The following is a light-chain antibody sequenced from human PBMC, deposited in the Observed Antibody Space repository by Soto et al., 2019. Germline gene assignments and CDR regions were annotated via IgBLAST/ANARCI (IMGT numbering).Light chain of an antibody. V-gene: IGKV3-11*01. Sequence: EIVLTQSPATLSLSPGERATLSCRASQSVSSSLAWYQQKPGQAPRLLIYDVSYRATGIPARFSGSGSGTDFTLNISSLEPEDFAVYYCQQRINWPPTFRGGTKVEIK. J-gene: IGKJ4*01. CDR2: DVS. CDR1: QSVSSS. CDR3: QQRINWPPT.